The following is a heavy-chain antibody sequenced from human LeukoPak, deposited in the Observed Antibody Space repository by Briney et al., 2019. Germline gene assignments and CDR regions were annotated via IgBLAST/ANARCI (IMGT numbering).Heavy chain of an antibody. J-gene: IGHJ4*02. Sequence: ASVKVSCKASGYTFTGYYMHWVRQAPGQGLEWMGWINPNSGGTNYAQKFQGRVTMTRDTSISTAYMELSRLRSDGTAVYYCARDDSHSDSKDYWGQGTLVTVSS. D-gene: IGHD4-11*01. CDR3: ARDDSHSDSKDY. V-gene: IGHV1-2*02. CDR1: GYTFTGYY. CDR2: INPNSGGT.